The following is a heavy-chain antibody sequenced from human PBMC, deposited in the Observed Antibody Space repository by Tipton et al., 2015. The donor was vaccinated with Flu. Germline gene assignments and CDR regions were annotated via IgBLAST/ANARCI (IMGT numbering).Heavy chain of an antibody. Sequence: TLSLTCTVSGGSISSSSYYWGWIRQPPGKGLEWIGSIYYSGSTYYNPSLKSRVTISVDTSKNQFSLKLSSVTAADTAVYYCARGPGYSSSWDPSYFDYWGQGTLVTVSS. J-gene: IGHJ4*02. CDR1: GGSISSSSYY. CDR2: IYYSGST. D-gene: IGHD6-13*01. V-gene: IGHV4-39*01. CDR3: ARGPGYSSSWDPSYFDY.